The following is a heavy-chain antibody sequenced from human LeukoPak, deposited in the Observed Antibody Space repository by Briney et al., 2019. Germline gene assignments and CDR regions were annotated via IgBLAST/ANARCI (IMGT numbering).Heavy chain of an antibody. J-gene: IGHJ3*02. D-gene: IGHD4-17*01. CDR3: AREGIYGDYGGWDDFDT. Sequence: ASVKVSCKASGYTFSGYYIHWVRQAPGQGLEWMGRINPNSGDTKYAQKFQGRVTMTRDTSISTAYMELSRLTSDDTAVYFCAREGIYGDYGGWDDFDTWGQGTMVTVSS. CDR2: INPNSGDT. CDR1: GYTFSGYY. V-gene: IGHV1-2*06.